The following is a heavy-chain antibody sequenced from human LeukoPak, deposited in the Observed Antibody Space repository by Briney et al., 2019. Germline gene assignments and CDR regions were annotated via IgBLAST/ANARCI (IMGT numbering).Heavy chain of an antibody. CDR1: GGTFSSYA. CDR3: ARDVSIAAQSPPGRY. D-gene: IGHD6-6*01. J-gene: IGHJ4*02. Sequence: SVKVSCKASGGTFSSYAISWVRQAPGQGLEWMGRIIPIFGIANYAQKFQGRVTITAEKSTSPAYMELSSLRSEDTAVYSCARDVSIAAQSPPGRYWGQGTLVTVSS. V-gene: IGHV1-69*04. CDR2: IIPIFGIA.